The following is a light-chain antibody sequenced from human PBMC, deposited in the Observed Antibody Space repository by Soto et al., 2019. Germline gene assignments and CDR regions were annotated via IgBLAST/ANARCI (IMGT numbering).Light chain of an antibody. V-gene: IGKV1-33*01. J-gene: IGKJ1*01. Sequence: DIQMTQSPSSLSASVGDRVTITCQASQDISNYLNWYQQKPGKAPKLLIYDASNLETGVPSRFSGSGSGTDFTFTISSLQPDDFATYYCQQYNSYPWTFGQGTKVDI. CDR2: DAS. CDR3: QQYNSYPWT. CDR1: QDISNY.